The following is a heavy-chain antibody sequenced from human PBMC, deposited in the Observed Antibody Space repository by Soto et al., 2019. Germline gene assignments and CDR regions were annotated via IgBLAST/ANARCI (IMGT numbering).Heavy chain of an antibody. J-gene: IGHJ4*02. Sequence: EVQLLESGGGLVQPGGSLRLSCAVSGFTLSSYAMSWVRQAPGKGLEWVSAISTIGGSIFYADSVRGRFTISRDNSKNTLYLQMNSLRADDTAVYYCAHGRTPAAMPRWGFDYWGQGTLVTVSS. CDR1: GFTLSSYA. CDR3: AHGRTPAAMPRWGFDY. CDR2: ISTIGGSI. V-gene: IGHV3-23*01. D-gene: IGHD2-2*01.